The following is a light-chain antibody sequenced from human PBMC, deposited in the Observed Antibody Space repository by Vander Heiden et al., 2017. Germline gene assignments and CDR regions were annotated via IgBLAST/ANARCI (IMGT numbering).Light chain of an antibody. V-gene: IGKV1-9*01. Sequence: DYQLTQSPSFLSASVGDRVTITCRASQDISNYLAWYQQKPGKAPKPLIYAASTLQSGVPSRFSGSGSGTECTLTISSLQPEDFATYYCQQLNSYPSFTFGPGTKVDVK. J-gene: IGKJ3*01. CDR1: QDISNY. CDR3: QQLNSYPSFT. CDR2: AAS.